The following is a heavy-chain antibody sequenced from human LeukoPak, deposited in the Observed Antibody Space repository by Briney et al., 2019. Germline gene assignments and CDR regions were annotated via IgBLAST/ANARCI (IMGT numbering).Heavy chain of an antibody. Sequence: ASVKVSCKASGFTFTSSAVQWVRQARGQRLEWIGWIVVGSGNTNCAQKFQERVTITRDMSTSTAYMELSSLRSEDTAVYYCAAGIHDYGDYTFGYWGQGTLVTVSS. CDR3: AAGIHDYGDYTFGY. J-gene: IGHJ4*02. CDR2: IVVGSGNT. D-gene: IGHD4-17*01. V-gene: IGHV1-58*01. CDR1: GFTFTSSA.